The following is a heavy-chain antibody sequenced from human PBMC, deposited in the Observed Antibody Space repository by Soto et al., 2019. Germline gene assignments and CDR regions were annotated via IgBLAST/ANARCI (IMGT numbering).Heavy chain of an antibody. J-gene: IGHJ4*02. CDR1: GFNFDNSY. CDR2: LYSGGQT. CDR3: SKNNVAPAFVGFEY. D-gene: IGHD2-2*01. V-gene: IGHV3-53*01. Sequence: GGSLRLSCAVSGFNFDNSYMSWVRQAPGKGLEWVSILYSGGQTYYTESVRGRFTISRDISKNTLDLQMNRLTADDTAVYYCSKNNVAPAFVGFEYWGRGTLVTVSS.